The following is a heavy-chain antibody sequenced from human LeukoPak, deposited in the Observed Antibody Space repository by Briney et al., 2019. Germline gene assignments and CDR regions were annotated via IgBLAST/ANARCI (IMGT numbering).Heavy chain of an antibody. V-gene: IGHV4-30-4*01. CDR3: AREHPTAIATDY. J-gene: IGHJ4*02. CDR2: IYYSGST. CDR1: GGSISSGDYY. D-gene: IGHD2-21*02. Sequence: PSETLSLTCTVSGGSISSGDYYWSWIRQPPGKGLEWIGYIYYSGSTYYNPSLRSRVTISVDTSKNQFSLKLSSMTAADTAIYYCAREHPTAIATDYWGQGTLVTVSS.